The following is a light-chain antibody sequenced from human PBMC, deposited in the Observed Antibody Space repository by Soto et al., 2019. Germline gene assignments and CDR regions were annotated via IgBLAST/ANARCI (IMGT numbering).Light chain of an antibody. CDR3: HEYNNWPT. CDR1: QSVNSN. CDR2: GAS. J-gene: IGKJ1*01. Sequence: EIVMTQSPATLSVSPGERATLSCRASQSVNSNLAWYQQKPGQAPRLLIYGASTRATGVPARFRGSGSGTDSILAVSILQSEDLAVYCCHEYNNWPTLGQGTKVEIE. V-gene: IGKV3-15*01.